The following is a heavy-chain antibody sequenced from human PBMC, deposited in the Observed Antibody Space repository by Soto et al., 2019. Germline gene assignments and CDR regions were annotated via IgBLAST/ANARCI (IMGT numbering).Heavy chain of an antibody. J-gene: IGHJ6*02. CDR2: ISYDGTNK. V-gene: IGHV3-30*18. Sequence: QVQLVESGGGVVPPGTSLRLSCAASGFTFSTYGMHWVRQTPGKGLAWVALISYDGTNKYYADSVKGRFTISRDTSKNTLYLQMNSLSAEDTAVYYCAKDLQAYGDYDYYCYGLDVWGQGTTVSVSS. CDR1: GFTFSTYG. D-gene: IGHD4-17*01. CDR3: AKDLQAYGDYDYYCYGLDV.